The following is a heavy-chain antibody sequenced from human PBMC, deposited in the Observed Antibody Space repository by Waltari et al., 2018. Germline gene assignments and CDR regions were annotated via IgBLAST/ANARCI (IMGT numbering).Heavy chain of an antibody. D-gene: IGHD6-19*01. V-gene: IGHV4-34*01. Sequence: QVQLQQWGAGLLKPSETLSLTCAVYVGSFSGYYWSWLRQPPGTGLEWIGEINHRGSTNYNPSPKRRVNRSVDTSKNQFSLKLSSVTAADTAVYYCARARSSGQDVSAFDIWGQGTMVTVSS. CDR3: ARARSSGQDVSAFDI. CDR1: VGSFSGYY. CDR2: INHRGST. J-gene: IGHJ3*02.